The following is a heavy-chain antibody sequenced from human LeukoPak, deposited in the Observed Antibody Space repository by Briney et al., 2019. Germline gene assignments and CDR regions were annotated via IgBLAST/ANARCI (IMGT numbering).Heavy chain of an antibody. CDR2: IFQSGTT. Sequence: SETLSLTCTVSGDSITTYYRSWIRQPPGKGLEWIGYIFQSGTTKYNPSLKSRVTILSDVSKNQFSLNLTSVTAADTAVYYCARDSWGRFDYWGQGTLVAVSS. CDR1: GDSITTYY. D-gene: IGHD7-27*01. V-gene: IGHV4-59*01. CDR3: ARDSWGRFDY. J-gene: IGHJ4*02.